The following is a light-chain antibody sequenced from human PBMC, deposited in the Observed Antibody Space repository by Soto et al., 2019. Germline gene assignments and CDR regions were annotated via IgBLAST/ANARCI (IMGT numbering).Light chain of an antibody. J-gene: IGLJ2*01. CDR2: GDI. V-gene: IGLV1-40*01. CDR1: SSNIGAGYD. Sequence: QSVLTQPPSVSGAPGQRVTICCTGSSSNIGAGYDVHWYQQLPGTAPKLVIYGDINRPSGVPDRFSGSKSGTSASLAITGLQAEDEADYYCQSYDNSLYGSVVFGGGTKLTVL. CDR3: QSYDNSLYGSVV.